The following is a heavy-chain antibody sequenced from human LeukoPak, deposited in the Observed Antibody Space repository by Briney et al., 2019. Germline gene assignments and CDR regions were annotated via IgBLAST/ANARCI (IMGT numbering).Heavy chain of an antibody. Sequence: GGSLRLSCAASGFTVSSNYMSWVRQAPGKGLEWVSVIYSGGSTYYADSVKGRFTISRDNSKNTLYLQMNSLRAEDTAVYYCARDILGSDPGNGMDVWGQGTTVTVSS. J-gene: IGHJ6*02. V-gene: IGHV3-53*01. D-gene: IGHD3-3*02. CDR2: IYSGGST. CDR1: GFTVSSNY. CDR3: ARDILGSDPGNGMDV.